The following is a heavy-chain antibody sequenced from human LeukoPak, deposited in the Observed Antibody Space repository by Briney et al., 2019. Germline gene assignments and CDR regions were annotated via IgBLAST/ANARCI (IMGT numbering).Heavy chain of an antibody. V-gene: IGHV1-2*02. D-gene: IGHD6-6*01. J-gene: IGHJ5*02. CDR1: GYTFTGYY. CDR3: ARGGSSIAALTGPT. CDR2: IDPNSGGT. Sequence: GSVKVSCKASGYTFTGYYMHWVRQAPGQGLEWMGWIDPNSGGTNYAQKFQGRVTMTRDTSISTAYMELSRLRSDDTAVYYCARGGSSIAALTGPTWGQGTLVTVSS.